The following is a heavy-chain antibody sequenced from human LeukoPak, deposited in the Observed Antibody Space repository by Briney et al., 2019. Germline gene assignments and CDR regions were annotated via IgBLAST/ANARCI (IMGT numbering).Heavy chain of an antibody. J-gene: IGHJ5*01. V-gene: IGHV3-74*01. CDR1: GFSFSRYW. CDR2: INPDGSNT. CDR3: ARDNSGYIPNLFDS. D-gene: IGHD3-22*01. Sequence: PGGSLRLSCVASGFSFSRYWMHWVRQAPGKGLVWVSRINPDGSNTTYADSVKGRFTISRDNAKNTLYLQMNSLRSEDTAVYYCARDNSGYIPNLFDSWGQGTLAPVST.